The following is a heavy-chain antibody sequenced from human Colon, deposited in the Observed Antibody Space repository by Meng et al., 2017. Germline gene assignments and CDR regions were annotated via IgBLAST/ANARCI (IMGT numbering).Heavy chain of an antibody. CDR2: IKQDGSEK. Sequence: GGSLRLSCAASGFTFSSYWMSWVRQAPGKGLKWVANIKQDGSEKYYVDSVKGRFTISRDNAKNSLYLQMNSLRAEDTAVYYCASGYYYGANDAFFWGQGTMVTVSS. D-gene: IGHD3-22*01. CDR1: GFTFSSYW. V-gene: IGHV3-7*01. CDR3: ASGYYYGANDAFF. J-gene: IGHJ3*01.